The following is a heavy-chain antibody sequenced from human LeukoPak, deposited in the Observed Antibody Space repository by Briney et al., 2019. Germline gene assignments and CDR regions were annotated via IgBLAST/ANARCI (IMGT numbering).Heavy chain of an antibody. CDR2: IIPIFGTT. CDR1: GGTFSSYA. V-gene: IGHV1-69*13. J-gene: IGHJ4*02. CDR3: AREGGSYYLFDY. D-gene: IGHD1-26*01. Sequence: ASVKVSCKASGGTFSSYAISWVRQAPGQGLEWMGGIIPIFGTTNYAQKFQGRVTITADESTSTAYMELSSLRSEDTAVYYCAREGGSYYLFDYWGQGTLVTVSS.